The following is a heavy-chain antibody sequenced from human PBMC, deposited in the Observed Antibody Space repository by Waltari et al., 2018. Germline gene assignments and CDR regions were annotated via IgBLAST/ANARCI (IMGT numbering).Heavy chain of an antibody. CDR3: ARDWGSGYVYELDY. CDR2: ITTSGTNI. D-gene: IGHD3-22*01. CDR1: GFNFTAYT. J-gene: IGHJ4*02. V-gene: IGHV3-21*01. Sequence: GRLVVPGGGLVKPGGTVLFSCPASGFNFTAYTMNWVRQAPGKGLEWVSSITTSGTNIYYADSVKGRFTISRDNTKNSLYLQMNSLRAEDTAVYYCARDWGSGYVYELDYWGQGTLVTVSS.